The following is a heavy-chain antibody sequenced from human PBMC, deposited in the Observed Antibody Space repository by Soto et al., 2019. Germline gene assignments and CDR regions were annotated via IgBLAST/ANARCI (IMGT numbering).Heavy chain of an antibody. Sequence: SETLSLTCTVSGGSISSYYWSWIRQPPGKGLEWIGYIYYSGSTNYNPSLKSRVTISVDTYKNQFSLQLSSVTAADTAVYYCARVGVPAAILGFDPWGQGTMVTVS. V-gene: IGHV4-59*01. J-gene: IGHJ5*02. D-gene: IGHD2-2*02. CDR1: GGSISSYY. CDR2: IYYSGST. CDR3: ARVGVPAAILGFDP.